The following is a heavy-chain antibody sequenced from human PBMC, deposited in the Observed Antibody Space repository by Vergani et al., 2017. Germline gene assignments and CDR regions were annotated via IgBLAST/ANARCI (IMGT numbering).Heavy chain of an antibody. V-gene: IGHV3-21*01. CDR3: ARSTVSLFDY. CDR1: GFTFSSYS. J-gene: IGHJ4*02. CDR2: ISSSSSYI. D-gene: IGHD4-17*01. Sequence: EVQLVESGGGLVQPGGSLRLSCAASGFTFSSYSMNWVRQAPGKGLEWVSSISSSSSYIYYADSVKGRFTISRDNAKNSLYLQMNSLRAEDTAVYYCARSTVSLFDYWGQGTLVTVSS.